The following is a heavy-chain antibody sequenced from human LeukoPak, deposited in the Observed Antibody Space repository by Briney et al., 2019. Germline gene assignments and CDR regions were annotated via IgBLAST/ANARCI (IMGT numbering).Heavy chain of an antibody. CDR2: ISAYNGNT. CDR3: ARVDSSGYYYGADGAFDI. V-gene: IGHV1-18*01. CDR1: GYTFTSYG. Sequence: ASVKVSCKASGYTFTSYGISWVRPAPGQGLEWMGWISAYNGNTNYAQKLQGRVTMTTDTSTSTAYMELRSLRSDDTAVYYCARVDSSGYYYGADGAFDIWGQGTMVTVSS. D-gene: IGHD3-22*01. J-gene: IGHJ3*02.